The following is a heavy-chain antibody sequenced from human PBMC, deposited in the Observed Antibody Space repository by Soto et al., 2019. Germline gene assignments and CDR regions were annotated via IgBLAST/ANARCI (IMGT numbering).Heavy chain of an antibody. CDR3: SSRLTEATTTGDGFDI. Sequence: QVQLQESGPGLVKPSETLSLTCTVSNGSIVNYYWSWIRQPPGKGLEWIGFIYYSGSTNYNPSLKIRVTISVDMSKIQHSLSLISVTAAHTALYYCSSRLTEATTTGDGFDIWGQGTMVTVSS. J-gene: IGHJ3*02. CDR2: IYYSGST. V-gene: IGHV4-59*01. CDR1: NGSIVNYY. D-gene: IGHD3-9*01.